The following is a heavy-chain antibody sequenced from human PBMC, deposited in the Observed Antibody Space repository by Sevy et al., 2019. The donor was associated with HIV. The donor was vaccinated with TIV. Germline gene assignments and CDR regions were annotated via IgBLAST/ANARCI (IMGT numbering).Heavy chain of an antibody. CDR2: ISYDGSNK. J-gene: IGHJ4*02. CDR1: GFTFSSYG. Sequence: GGSLRLSCAASGFTFSSYGMHWVRQAPGKGLEWVAVISYDGSNKYYADSVKGRFTISRDNSKNTLYLQMNSLRAEDTAVYYCAKGYDSYWRHFDYWGQGTLVTVSS. V-gene: IGHV3-30*18. CDR3: AKGYDSYWRHFDY. D-gene: IGHD1-1*01.